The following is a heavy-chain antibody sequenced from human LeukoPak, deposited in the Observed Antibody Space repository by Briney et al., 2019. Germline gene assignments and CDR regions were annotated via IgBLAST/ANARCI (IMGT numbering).Heavy chain of an antibody. V-gene: IGHV4-39*01. CDR3: AVRDSSGSLIFDY. Sequence: SETLSLTCTVSGGSISSSNYYWGWIRQPPGKGLEWIGSMYYSGNTDYNPSLKSRVTISVDTSKNQFSLKLSSVTAADTAVYYCAVRDSSGSLIFDYWGQGTLVTVSS. J-gene: IGHJ4*02. CDR2: MYYSGNT. D-gene: IGHD3-22*01. CDR1: GGSISSSNYY.